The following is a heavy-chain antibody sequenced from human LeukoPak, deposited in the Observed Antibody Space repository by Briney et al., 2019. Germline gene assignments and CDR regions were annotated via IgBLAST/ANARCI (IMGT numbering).Heavy chain of an antibody. D-gene: IGHD2/OR15-2a*01. J-gene: IGHJ6*03. V-gene: IGHV4-34*12. CDR3: ARHSSGVLRYYYYYMDV. CDR1: GGSFSGYY. CDR2: IIHSGST. Sequence: PSETLSLTFGVLGGSFSGYYWSWIRKPPGKGLEWIGEIIHSGSTNYNPSLKSRVTISVATSKNQFSLKLSSVTAADTAVYYCARHSSGVLRYYYYYMDVWGKGTTVTVSS.